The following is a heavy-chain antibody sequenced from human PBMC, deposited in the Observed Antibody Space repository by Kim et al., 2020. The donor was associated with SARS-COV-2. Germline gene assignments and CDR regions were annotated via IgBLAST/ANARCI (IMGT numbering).Heavy chain of an antibody. J-gene: IGHJ5*02. V-gene: IGHV5-51*01. D-gene: IGHD5-12*01. CDR3: ARHPGMATTSWLGFDP. CDR1: GYSFTSYW. CDR2: IYPGDSDT. Sequence: GESLKISCKGSGYSFTSYWIGWVRQMPGKGLEWMGIIYPGDSDTRYSPSFQGQVTISADKSISTAYLQWSSLKASDTAMYYCARHPGMATTSWLGFDPWGQGTLVTVSS.